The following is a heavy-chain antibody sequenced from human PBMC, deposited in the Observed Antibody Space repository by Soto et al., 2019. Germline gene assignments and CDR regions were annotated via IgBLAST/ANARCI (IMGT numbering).Heavy chain of an antibody. J-gene: IGHJ6*02. CDR1: GGSISSGGYY. V-gene: IGHV4-31*01. CDR2: IYYSGST. CDR3: ARDASLGELSFYGMDV. Sequence: LSLTCTVSGGSISSGGYYWSWIRQHPGKGLEWIGYIYYSGSTYYNPSLKSQVTISVDTSKNQFSLKLSSVTAADTAVYYCARDASLGELSFYGMDVWGQGTTVTVSS. D-gene: IGHD3-16*02.